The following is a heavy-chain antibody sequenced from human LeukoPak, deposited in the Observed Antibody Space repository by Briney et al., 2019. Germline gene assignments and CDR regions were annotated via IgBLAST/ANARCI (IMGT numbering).Heavy chain of an antibody. V-gene: IGHV1-2*02. CDR1: GYTFTGYY. CDR2: INPNSGGT. D-gene: IGHD5-12*01. CDR3: ASRSGYSGYDYDGGFDY. Sequence: ASVTVSCKASGYTFTGYYMHWVRQAPGQGLEWMGWINPNSGGTNYAQKFQGRVTMTRDTSISTAYMELSRLRSDDTAVYYCASRSGYSGYDYDGGFDYWGQGTLVTVSS. J-gene: IGHJ4*02.